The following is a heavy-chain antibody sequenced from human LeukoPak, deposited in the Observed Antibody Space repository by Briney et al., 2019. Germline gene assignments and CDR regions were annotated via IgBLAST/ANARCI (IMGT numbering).Heavy chain of an antibody. Sequence: ASVKVSRKASGGTFSSYAISWVRQAPGQGLEWMGGIIPIFGIANYAQKFQGRVTITADESTSTAYMELSSLRSEDTAVYYCARDRDYYDSSGYYTRLFDYWGQGTLVTVSS. CDR2: IIPIFGIA. J-gene: IGHJ4*02. V-gene: IGHV1-69*01. CDR3: ARDRDYYDSSGYYTRLFDY. D-gene: IGHD3-22*01. CDR1: GGTFSSYA.